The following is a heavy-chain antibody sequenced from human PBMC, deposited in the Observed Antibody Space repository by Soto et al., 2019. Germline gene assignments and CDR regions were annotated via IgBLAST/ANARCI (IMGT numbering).Heavy chain of an antibody. D-gene: IGHD2-15*01. J-gene: IGHJ3*02. CDR3: ARAAGGGYCSGGSCYSRAFDI. V-gene: IGHV4-38-2*01. CDR2: IYHSGST. Sequence: SETLSITCAVSGYSISSGYYWGWIRQPPGKGLEWIGSIYHSGSTYYNPSLKSRVTISVDTSKNQFSLKLSSVTAADTAVYYCARAAGGGYCSGGSCYSRAFDIWGQGTMVTV. CDR1: GYSISSGYY.